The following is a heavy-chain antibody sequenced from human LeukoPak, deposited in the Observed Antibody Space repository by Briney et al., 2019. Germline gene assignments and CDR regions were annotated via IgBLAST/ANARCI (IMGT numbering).Heavy chain of an antibody. D-gene: IGHD6-19*01. Sequence: KTSETLSLTCTVSGGSITGYYWSWIRQPPGKELEYIGYIYYSGSTNYNPSLKSRLTISLDTSKNQFSLKLTSVTAADTALYYCARGLPGYSGGDDAFDVWGQGTVVIVS. V-gene: IGHV4-59*01. J-gene: IGHJ3*01. CDR2: IYYSGST. CDR3: ARGLPGYSGGDDAFDV. CDR1: GGSITGYY.